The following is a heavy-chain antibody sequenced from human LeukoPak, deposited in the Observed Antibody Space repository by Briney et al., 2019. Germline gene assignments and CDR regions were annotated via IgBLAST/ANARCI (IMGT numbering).Heavy chain of an antibody. J-gene: IGHJ6*02. Sequence: GGSLRLSCAVSGLNVSNKYMTWVRQSPGKGLEWVSVIYRTDDTYHAESVKDRFTLSRDISKNTLDLQMNNLRAEDTAVYYCAALVRGASSGLDVWGQGTMVTVSS. CDR1: GLNVSNKY. D-gene: IGHD3-10*01. CDR2: IYRTDDT. CDR3: AALVRGASSGLDV. V-gene: IGHV3-66*01.